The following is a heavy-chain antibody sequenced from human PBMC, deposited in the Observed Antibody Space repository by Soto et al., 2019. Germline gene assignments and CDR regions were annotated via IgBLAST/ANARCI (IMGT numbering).Heavy chain of an antibody. CDR3: AKDILGYYDFWTGSYYFDY. CDR2: ISGSGGST. CDR1: GFTFSSYA. Sequence: GGSLRLSCAASGFTFSSYAMSWVRQAPGKGLEWVSAISGSGGSTYYADSVKGRFTISRDNSKNTLYLQMNSLRAEDTAVYYCAKDILGYYDFWTGSYYFDYWGQGTLVTVSS. J-gene: IGHJ4*02. D-gene: IGHD3-3*01. V-gene: IGHV3-23*01.